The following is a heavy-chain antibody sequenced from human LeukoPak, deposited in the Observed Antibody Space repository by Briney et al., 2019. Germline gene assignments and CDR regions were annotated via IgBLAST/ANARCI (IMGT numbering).Heavy chain of an antibody. D-gene: IGHD3-22*01. J-gene: IGHJ4*02. CDR2: IIPNLGTT. CDR3: ATTNDGGGYQWGDFFDF. Sequence: ASVKVSCKASGGTSNSHAISWVRQTPGQGLEWMGRIIPNLGTTNRAQNFQDRVTLTADKSTNTAYMELTSLTSDDTAVYYCATTNDGGGYQWGDFFDFWGQGTLVTVSS. CDR1: GGTSNSHA. V-gene: IGHV1-69*04.